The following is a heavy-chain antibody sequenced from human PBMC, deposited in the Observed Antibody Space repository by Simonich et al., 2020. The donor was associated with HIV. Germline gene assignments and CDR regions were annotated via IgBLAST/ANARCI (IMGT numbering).Heavy chain of an antibody. Sequence: QVQLQQWGAGLLKPSATLSLPCGVYGGSFSGYYWRWIRQPPGKGLEWIGEINHRERTNYNPSLKSRVTISKDTSKNQFSLKLSSVTAADTAVYYCAKVGATTAIIDYWGQGTLVTVSS. D-gene: IGHD1-26*01. CDR2: INHRERT. V-gene: IGHV4-34*02. CDR3: AKVGATTAIIDY. J-gene: IGHJ4*02. CDR1: GGSFSGYY.